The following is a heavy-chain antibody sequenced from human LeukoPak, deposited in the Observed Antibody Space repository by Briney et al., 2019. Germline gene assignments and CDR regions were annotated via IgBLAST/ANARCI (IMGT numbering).Heavy chain of an antibody. J-gene: IGHJ3*02. Sequence: PSQTLSLTCTVSGGSISSGGNYWSWIRQHPGKGLEWIGYIYYSGSTYYNPSLKSRVTISVDTSKNQFSLKLISVTAADTAVYHSARCDYGDSPKIDAFDIWGQGTMVTVSS. V-gene: IGHV4-31*03. D-gene: IGHD4-17*01. CDR1: GGSISSGGNY. CDR2: IYYSGST. CDR3: ARCDYGDSPKIDAFDI.